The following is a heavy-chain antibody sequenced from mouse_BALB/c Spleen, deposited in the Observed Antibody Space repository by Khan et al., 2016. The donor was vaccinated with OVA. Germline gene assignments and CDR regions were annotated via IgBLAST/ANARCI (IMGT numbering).Heavy chain of an antibody. CDR3: ARPPYFSYVMGY. J-gene: IGHJ4*01. CDR2: INTYTGEP. CDR1: GYTFTNYG. Sequence: QIQLVQSGPELKKPGETVKISCKASGYTFTNYGMNWVKQAPGKGLKWMGWINTYTGEPTYVDDFKGRFAFSWETSANTAYLQINNLKNEDTATYFCARPPYFSYVMGYWGQGTSVTVSS. V-gene: IGHV9-3-1*01. D-gene: IGHD2-10*01.